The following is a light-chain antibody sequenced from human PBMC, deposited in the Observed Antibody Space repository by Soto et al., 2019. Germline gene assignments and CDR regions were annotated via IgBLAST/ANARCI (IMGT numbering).Light chain of an antibody. CDR2: GAS. CDR3: QQYGSSPAT. V-gene: IGKV3-20*01. CDR1: QSVTSNY. Sequence: EIVLTQSPGTLSLSPGERATLSCRASQSVTSNYLAWYQQKPGQAPGLLIYGASSRATGIPDRFSGSGSGTDFTLTISRLEPEDFVVYYCQQYGSSPATFSQGTKLEIK. J-gene: IGKJ2*01.